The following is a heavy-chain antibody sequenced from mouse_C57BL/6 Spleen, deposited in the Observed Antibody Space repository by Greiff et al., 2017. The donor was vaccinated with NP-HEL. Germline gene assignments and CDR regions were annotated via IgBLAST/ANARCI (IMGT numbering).Heavy chain of an antibody. CDR1: GYTFTSYW. CDR2: IDPSDSYT. Sequence: QVHVKQPGAELVMPGASVKLSCKASGYTFTSYWMHWVKQRPGQGLEWIGEIDPSDSYTNYNQKFKGKSTLTVDKSSSTAYMQLSSLTSEDSAVYYCARRLSDYWGQGTTLTVSS. CDR3: ARRLSDY. V-gene: IGHV1-69*01. J-gene: IGHJ2*01.